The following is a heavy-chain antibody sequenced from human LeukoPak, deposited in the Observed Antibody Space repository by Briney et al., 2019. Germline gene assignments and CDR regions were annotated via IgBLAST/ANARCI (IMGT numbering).Heavy chain of an antibody. CDR3: ATVLYDSSGYNNFDY. Sequence: GGSLRLSCAASGFTFSSYAMHWVRQAPGKGLEWMGGFDPEDGETIYAQKFQGRVTMTEDTSTDTAYMELSSLRSEDTAVYYCATVLYDSSGYNNFDYWGQGTLVTVSS. V-gene: IGHV1-24*01. CDR1: GFTFSSYA. J-gene: IGHJ4*02. D-gene: IGHD3-22*01. CDR2: FDPEDGET.